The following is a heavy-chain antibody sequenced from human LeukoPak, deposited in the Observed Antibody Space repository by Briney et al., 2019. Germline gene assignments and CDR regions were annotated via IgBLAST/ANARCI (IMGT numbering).Heavy chain of an antibody. CDR3: AALDHGHDY. Sequence: GGSLRLSCAASEFTFSSYWMHWVRQAPGKGLVWVSRINSDGSSTKCADSVKGRFTISRDNAKNTLYLQMNSLRAEDTAVYYCAALDHGHDYWGQGTLVTVSS. J-gene: IGHJ4*02. CDR2: INSDGSST. V-gene: IGHV3-74*03. CDR1: EFTFSSYW.